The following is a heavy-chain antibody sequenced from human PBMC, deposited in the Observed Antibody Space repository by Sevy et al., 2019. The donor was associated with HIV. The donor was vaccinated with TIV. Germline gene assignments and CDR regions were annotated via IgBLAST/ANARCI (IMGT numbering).Heavy chain of an antibody. CDR3: VRVYGDYEFDY. J-gene: IGHJ4*02. Sequence: SETLSLTCAVSGGSISSGGYSWSWIRQPPGKGLEWIGYIYHSGSTYYNPSLKSRVTISVDRSKNQFSLKLSSVTAADTAVYYCVRVYGDYEFDYWGQGTLVTVSS. CDR1: GGSISSGGYS. V-gene: IGHV4-30-2*01. D-gene: IGHD4-17*01. CDR2: IYHSGST.